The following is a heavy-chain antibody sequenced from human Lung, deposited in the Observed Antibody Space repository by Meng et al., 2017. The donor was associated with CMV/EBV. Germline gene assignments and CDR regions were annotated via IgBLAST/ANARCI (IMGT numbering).Heavy chain of an antibody. D-gene: IGHD5-24*01. CDR1: CGSISSSSYY. CDR3: VTETGYNYDN. J-gene: IGHJ4*02. CDR2: IYFSGNT. V-gene: IGHV4-39*07. Sequence: QVELQESGPGQVPPSETLSPTCSVSCGSISSSSYYWGWIRQSPGKGLEWIGSIYFSGNTYYNPSLKSRVTMSVGTAQNKFSLTLRSVTAADTAVYYCVTETGYNYDNWGQGALVTVSS.